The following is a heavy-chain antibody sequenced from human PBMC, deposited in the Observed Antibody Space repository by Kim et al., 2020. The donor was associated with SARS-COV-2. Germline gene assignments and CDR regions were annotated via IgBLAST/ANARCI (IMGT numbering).Heavy chain of an antibody. V-gene: IGHV1-24*01. CDR2: FDPEDGET. CDR1: GYTLTELS. J-gene: IGHJ6*02. CDR3: ATTDFPLERGYSYGTLYYGMDV. D-gene: IGHD5-18*01. Sequence: ASVKVSCKVSGYTLTELSMHWVRQAPGKGLEWMGGFDPEDGETIYAQKFQGRVTMTEDTSTDTAYMELSSLRSEDTAVYYCATTDFPLERGYSYGTLYYGMDVWGQGTTVTVSS.